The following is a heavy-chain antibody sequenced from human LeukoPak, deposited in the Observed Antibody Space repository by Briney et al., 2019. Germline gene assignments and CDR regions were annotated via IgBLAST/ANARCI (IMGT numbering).Heavy chain of an antibody. CDR2: ISGRGGIP. CDR3: AKDRYGGYDRFSRYFDY. J-gene: IGHJ4*02. D-gene: IGHD5-12*01. V-gene: IGHV3-23*01. Sequence: SGGSLRLSCAASGFTFSSYAMRWVRQAPGGGMEWVSAISGRGGIPYSADSVKGRFTLSRDNSKHTLYLQMNILRAEDSAVYYRAKDRYGGYDRFSRYFDYWGQGTLVTVSS. CDR1: GFTFSSYA.